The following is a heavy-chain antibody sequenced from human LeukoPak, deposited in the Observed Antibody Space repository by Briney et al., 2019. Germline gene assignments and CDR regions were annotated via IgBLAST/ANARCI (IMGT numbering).Heavy chain of an antibody. CDR2: IYYSGST. CDR1: GGSISSGGYY. V-gene: IGHV4-31*03. Sequence: PSETLSLTCTVSGGSISSGGYYWSWIRQHPGKGLEWIGYIYYSGSTYYNPSLKSRVTISVDTSKNQFSLKLSSVTAADTAVYYCARTTYYYDSSGYYGPADYYYYGMDVWGQGTTVTVSS. J-gene: IGHJ6*02. D-gene: IGHD3-22*01. CDR3: ARTTYYYDSSGYYGPADYYYYGMDV.